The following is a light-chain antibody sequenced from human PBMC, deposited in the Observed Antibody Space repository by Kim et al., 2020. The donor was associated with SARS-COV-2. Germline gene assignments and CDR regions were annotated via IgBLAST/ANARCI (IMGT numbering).Light chain of an antibody. CDR2: YDS. Sequence: APGKTATIHCGGDDIGTERVHVYQQKPGPAPVLVIYYDSDRPSGIPERFSASNSGNPATLTVSRVEAGDEADYYCQVWDSGSDQWVFGGGTQLTVL. V-gene: IGLV3-21*04. J-gene: IGLJ3*02. CDR3: QVWDSGSDQWV. CDR1: DIGTER.